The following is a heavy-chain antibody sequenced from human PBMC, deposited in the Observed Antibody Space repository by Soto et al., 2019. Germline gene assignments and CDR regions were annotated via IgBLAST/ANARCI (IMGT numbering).Heavy chain of an antibody. J-gene: IGHJ4*02. CDR2: IYTSVST. D-gene: IGHD6-13*01. CDR1: GGSISSYY. Sequence: KTSETLSLTCTVSGGSISSYYWSWIRQPTGKGLEWIGRIYTSVSTNYNPSLKSRITMSVDTSKNQFSLKLSSVTAADTAVYYCARISSSWQEYWGQGNMVTVSS. CDR3: ARISSSWQEY. V-gene: IGHV4-4*07.